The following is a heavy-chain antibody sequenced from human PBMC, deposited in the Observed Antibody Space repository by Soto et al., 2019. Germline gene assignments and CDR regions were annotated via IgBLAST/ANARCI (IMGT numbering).Heavy chain of an antibody. CDR2: VPHRGST. CDR3: ARGGDSGSGYLF. D-gene: IGHD3-10*01. Sequence: SETLSLTCALYGGSLDGYYWSCIRQSPGKGLEWIGEVPHRGSTKYNPSLKSRVSLSVETSRKQFALKMTSMTAADRGVYYCARGGDSGSGYLFWGQG. V-gene: IGHV4-34*01. J-gene: IGHJ1*01. CDR1: GGSLDGYY.